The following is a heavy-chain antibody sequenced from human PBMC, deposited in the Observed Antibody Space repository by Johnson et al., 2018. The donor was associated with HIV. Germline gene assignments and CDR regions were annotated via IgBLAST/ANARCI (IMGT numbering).Heavy chain of an antibody. CDR1: GFSFDDYA. CDR3: AKDQGWAIRTYYYDSSAPSGAFDI. D-gene: IGHD3-22*01. CDR2: ISWNSGSI. V-gene: IGHV3-9*01. J-gene: IGHJ3*02. Sequence: EVQLVESGGGLVQPGRSLRLSCAASGFSFDDYAMHWVRQPPGKGLEWVSGISWNSGSIGYADSVQGRFTISRDNAKNPLYLQMNSLRAEDTALYYCAKDQGWAIRTYYYDSSAPSGAFDIWGQGTMVTVSS.